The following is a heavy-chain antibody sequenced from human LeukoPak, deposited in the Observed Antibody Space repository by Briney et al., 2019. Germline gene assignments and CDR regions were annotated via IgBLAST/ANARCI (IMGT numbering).Heavy chain of an antibody. V-gene: IGHV1-46*01. CDR1: GYTFTSYS. J-gene: IGHJ4*02. CDR3: ARGGMVRDRRHFQFDH. D-gene: IGHD3-10*01. Sequence: AASVKVSCKASGYTFTSYSMHWVRQAPGQGLEWMGIINPNGGSTIYAQKLQGRVTMTRDTSTSTVYMDLTSLRSEDTAVYYCARGGMVRDRRHFQFDHWGQGTLVTVSS. CDR2: INPNGGST.